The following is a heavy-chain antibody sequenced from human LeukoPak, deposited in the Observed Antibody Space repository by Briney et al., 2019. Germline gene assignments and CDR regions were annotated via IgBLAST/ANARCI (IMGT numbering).Heavy chain of an antibody. J-gene: IGHJ6*02. Sequence: PGGSLRLSCAASGFTFSNAWMSWVRQAPGKGLEWVGRIKSKTHGGTTDYAAPVKGRFTISRDDSKNTLYLQMNSLKTEDTAVYYCTTSPDTDYYYYGMDVWGQGTTVTVSS. CDR1: GFTFSNAW. D-gene: IGHD2-8*02. CDR2: IKSKTHGGTT. V-gene: IGHV3-15*01. CDR3: TTSPDTDYYYYGMDV.